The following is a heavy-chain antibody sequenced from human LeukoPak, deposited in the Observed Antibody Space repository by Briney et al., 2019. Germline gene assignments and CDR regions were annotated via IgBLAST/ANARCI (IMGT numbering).Heavy chain of an antibody. J-gene: IGHJ6*02. Sequence: GGSLRLSCAASGFTFDDYAMHWVRQAPGKGLEWVSGISWNSGSIGYADSVKGRFTISRDDAKNSLYLQMNSLRAEDTALYYCAKDFGYCSSTSCFSGMDVWGQGTTVTVSS. CDR2: ISWNSGSI. D-gene: IGHD2-2*03. V-gene: IGHV3-9*01. CDR3: AKDFGYCSSTSCFSGMDV. CDR1: GFTFDDYA.